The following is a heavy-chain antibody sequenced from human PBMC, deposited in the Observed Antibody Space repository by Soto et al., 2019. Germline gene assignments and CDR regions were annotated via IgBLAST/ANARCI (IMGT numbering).Heavy chain of an antibody. CDR3: ARAGTPTYFYYYDGMDV. CDR1: GYTFTSYD. V-gene: IGHV1-8*01. Sequence: QVQLVQSGAEVKKPGASVKVSCKASGYTFTSYDINWVRQATGQGLEWMGWMNPNSGNTGYAQKFQGRVTMTRNTSISTPFMELSSLKSEHTAVYYCARAGTPTYFYYYDGMDVSGQGTTVTVSS. CDR2: MNPNSGNT. J-gene: IGHJ6*02.